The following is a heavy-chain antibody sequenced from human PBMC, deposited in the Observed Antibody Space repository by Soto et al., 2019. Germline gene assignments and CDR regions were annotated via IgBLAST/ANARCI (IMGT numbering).Heavy chain of an antibody. CDR1: GGSISSYC. CDR2: IYCSGST. CDR3: ARDLSDLYYDFWSGYYTGERYYYGMDV. D-gene: IGHD3-3*01. V-gene: IGHV4-59*01. J-gene: IGHJ6*02. Sequence: PSETLSLTCTVSGGSISSYCWSWIRQPPGKGLEWIGYIYCSGSTNYNPSLKSRVTISVDTSRNQFSLKLSSVTAADTAVYYCARDLSDLYYDFWSGYYTGERYYYGMDVWGQGTTVTVSS.